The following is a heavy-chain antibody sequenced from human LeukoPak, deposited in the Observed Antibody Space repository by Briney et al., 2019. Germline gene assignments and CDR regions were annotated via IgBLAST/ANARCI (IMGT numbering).Heavy chain of an antibody. V-gene: IGHV1-2*02. CDR1: GYTFTGHY. CDR3: AIPIVLMVYDRFMNDAFDI. J-gene: IGHJ3*02. Sequence: ASVKVSCKASGYTFTGHYMHWVRQAPGQGLEWMGWINPNSGGTNYAQKLQGRVTMTRDTSISTAYMELSRLRSDDTAVYYCAIPIVLMVYDRFMNDAFDIWGQGTMVTVSS. D-gene: IGHD2-8*01. CDR2: INPNSGGT.